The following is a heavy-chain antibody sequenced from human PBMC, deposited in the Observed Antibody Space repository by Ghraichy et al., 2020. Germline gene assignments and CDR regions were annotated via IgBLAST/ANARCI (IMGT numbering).Heavy chain of an antibody. D-gene: IGHD2-21*02. V-gene: IGHV3-7*01. Sequence: LSLTCAASGFTFSTNWMSWVRQAPGKGLEWVANIKQDGSEKSYVDSVKGRFTISRDNAKNSLYLEMNNLRAEDTAVYYCAKVGGGLPFDYWGQGTLVTVSS. J-gene: IGHJ4*02. CDR3: AKVGGGLPFDY. CDR1: GFTFSTNW. CDR2: IKQDGSEK.